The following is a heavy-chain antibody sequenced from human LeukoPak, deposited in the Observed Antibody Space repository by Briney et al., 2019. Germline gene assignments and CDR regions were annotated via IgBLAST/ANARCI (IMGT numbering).Heavy chain of an antibody. V-gene: IGHV3-21*01. J-gene: IGHJ4*02. CDR2: ITSSSSYI. CDR1: GFTFSSYS. Sequence: GGSLRLSCAASGFTFSSYSMNWVRQAPGKGLEWVSSITSSSSYIYYADSVKGRFTISRDNAKNSLYLQMNSLRAEDTAVYYCAPSTYSGSPPFDYWGQGILVTVSS. D-gene: IGHD1-26*01. CDR3: APSTYSGSPPFDY.